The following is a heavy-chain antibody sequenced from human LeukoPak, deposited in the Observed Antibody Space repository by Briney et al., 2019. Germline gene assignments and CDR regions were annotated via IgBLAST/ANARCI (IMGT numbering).Heavy chain of an antibody. V-gene: IGHV4-4*02. D-gene: IGHD3-10*01. J-gene: IGHJ4*02. CDR3: ARGEERGSGTVHFDY. Sequence: TSETLSLTCAVSGXSISNNNWWSWVRQPPGMGLEWIGEIYHGGSTNYNPSLKSRVTMSVDRSKNQFSLKLSSVTAADTAVYYCARGEERGSGTVHFDYWGQGTLVTVSS. CDR2: IYHGGST. CDR1: GXSISNNNW.